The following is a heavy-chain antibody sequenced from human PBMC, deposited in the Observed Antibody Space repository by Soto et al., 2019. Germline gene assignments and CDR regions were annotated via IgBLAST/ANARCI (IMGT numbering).Heavy chain of an antibody. J-gene: IGHJ4*02. CDR1: GYTFTSYD. Sequence: ASLKVSCKASGYTFTSYDTNWVRQATGQGLEWMGWMNPDSGNTGYAQKFQGRVTMTRNTSISTAYMELSSLRSEDTAVYYCARESAAAGGFDYWGQGTLVTVSS. CDR2: MNPDSGNT. D-gene: IGHD6-13*01. V-gene: IGHV1-8*01. CDR3: ARESAAAGGFDY.